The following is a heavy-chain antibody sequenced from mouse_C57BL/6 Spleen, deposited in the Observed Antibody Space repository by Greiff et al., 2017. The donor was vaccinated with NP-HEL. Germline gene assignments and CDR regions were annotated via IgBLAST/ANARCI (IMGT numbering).Heavy chain of an antibody. Sequence: QVQLQQSGAELVKPGASVKLSCKASGYTFTSYWMHWVKQRPGQGLEWIGMIHPNSGSINYNEKFKSKATLTVDKSSSTAYMQLSSLTSEDSAVYYCASDGDYWYFDVWGTGTTVTVSS. D-gene: IGHD2-13*01. CDR2: IHPNSGSI. J-gene: IGHJ1*03. CDR1: GYTFTSYW. CDR3: ASDGDYWYFDV. V-gene: IGHV1-64*01.